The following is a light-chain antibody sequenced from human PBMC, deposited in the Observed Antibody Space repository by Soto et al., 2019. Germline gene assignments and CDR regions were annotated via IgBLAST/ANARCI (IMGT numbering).Light chain of an antibody. CDR2: DVN. CDR3: CSYAGSYTLV. V-gene: IGLV2-11*01. CDR1: SSDVGGYHY. J-gene: IGLJ2*01. Sequence: QSALTQPRSVSGSPGQSVTLSCTGTSSDVGGYHYVSWYQHHPGKAPKIIIFDVNKRPSGVPDRFSGSKSGNTASLTISGLQTEDEADYYCCSYAGSYTLVFGGGTTVTVL.